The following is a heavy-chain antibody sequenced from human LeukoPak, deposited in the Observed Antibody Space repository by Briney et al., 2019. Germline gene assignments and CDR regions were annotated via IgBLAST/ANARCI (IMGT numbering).Heavy chain of an antibody. CDR3: TTYNYGAFDD. CDR2: IKSIRDGGTA. J-gene: IGHJ4*02. Sequence: GGSLRLSCAASGFTFSYAWMSWVRQAPGKGLEWVGRIKSIRDGGTAEFAAPVKDRFSISRDDSKNTLFLQMNSLKTEDTGVYYCTTYNYGAFDDWGQGTLVTVSS. CDR1: GFTFSYAW. D-gene: IGHD4/OR15-4a*01. V-gene: IGHV3-15*01.